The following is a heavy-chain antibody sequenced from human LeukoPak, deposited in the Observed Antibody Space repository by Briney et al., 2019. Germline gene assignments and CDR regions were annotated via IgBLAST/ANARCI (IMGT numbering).Heavy chain of an antibody. Sequence: PGGSLRLSCAASGFTFSSYSMNWVRQAPGKGLEWVSSISSSSYIYYADSVKGRFTISRDNAKNSLYLQMNSLRAEDTAVYYRAGQGGLGGDYWGQGTLVTVSS. CDR2: ISSSSYI. V-gene: IGHV3-21*01. D-gene: IGHD6-25*01. CDR3: AGQGGLGGDY. J-gene: IGHJ4*02. CDR1: GFTFSSYS.